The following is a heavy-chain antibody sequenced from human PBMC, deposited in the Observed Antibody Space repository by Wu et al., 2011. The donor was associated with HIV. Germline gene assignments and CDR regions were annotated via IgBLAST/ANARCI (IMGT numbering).Heavy chain of an antibody. Sequence: QIQLVQSGAEVKKPGSSVKVSCKASGGTFSRYAISWVRQAPGQGLEWMGGIIPILGIANYAQKFQGRLTITSDESTSTAYMELSSLRSEDTAVYYCARGLDYVWFGELLPIAYFLDYWGQGTLVTVS. D-gene: IGHD3-10*01. CDR2: IIPILGIA. J-gene: IGHJ4*02. CDR1: GGTFSRYA. CDR3: ARGLDYVWFGELLPIAYFLDY. V-gene: IGHV1-69*05.